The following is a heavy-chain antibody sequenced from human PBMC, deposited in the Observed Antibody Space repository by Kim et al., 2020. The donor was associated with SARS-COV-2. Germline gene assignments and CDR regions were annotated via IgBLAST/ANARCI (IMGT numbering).Heavy chain of an antibody. V-gene: IGHV3-23*01. CDR3: ALLHIRWNFFNY. D-gene: IGHD2-15*01. Sequence: GGSLRLSCAASGFTFSSYAMSWVRQAPGKGLEWVSAISGSGGSTYYADSVKGRFTISRDNSKNTLYLQMNSLRAEDTAVYYCALLHIRWNFFNYWGQGTLVTVSS. CDR2: ISGSGGST. CDR1: GFTFSSYA. J-gene: IGHJ4*02.